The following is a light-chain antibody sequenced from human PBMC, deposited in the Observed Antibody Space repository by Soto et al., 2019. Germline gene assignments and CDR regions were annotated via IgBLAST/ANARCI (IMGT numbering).Light chain of an antibody. CDR3: QQYNNWPRT. Sequence: MTQSPATLSLSPGERATLSCRASQSVSSDLAWYHQKPGQAPRLLIYGASTRATGIPARFSGSGSGTEFTLTINSLQSEDFAVYYCQQYNNWPRTFGQGTKVDIK. CDR1: QSVSSD. CDR2: GAS. J-gene: IGKJ1*01. V-gene: IGKV3-15*01.